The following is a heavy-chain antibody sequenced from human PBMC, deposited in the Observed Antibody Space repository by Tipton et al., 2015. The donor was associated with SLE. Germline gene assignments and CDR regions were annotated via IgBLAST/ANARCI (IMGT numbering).Heavy chain of an antibody. V-gene: IGHV1-46*01. CDR1: GYTFTTYY. J-gene: IGHJ5*02. CDR3: ARAPQLLSWFDP. D-gene: IGHD2-2*01. Sequence: QLVQSGAEVKKPGASVKLSCMTSGYTFTTYYMHWVRQAPGQGLEWMGIINPSGGTTTYPQKFQGRVTMTRDTSTSTVYMERSSLRSEDTAVYYCARAPQLLSWFDPWGQGTLVTVSS. CDR2: INPSGGTT.